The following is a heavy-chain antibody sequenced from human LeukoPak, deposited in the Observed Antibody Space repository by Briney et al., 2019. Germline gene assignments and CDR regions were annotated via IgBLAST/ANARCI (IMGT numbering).Heavy chain of an antibody. Sequence: PGGSLRLSCAASGFTFSSYAMHWVRQAPGKGLEWVAVISYDGSHKYYADSVKGRFTISRDNSKNTLYLQMNSLRAEDTAVYYCARDYYGSGSYLAYWGQGTLVTVSS. CDR2: ISYDGSHK. CDR3: ARDYYGSGSYLAY. V-gene: IGHV3-30*04. J-gene: IGHJ4*02. D-gene: IGHD3-10*01. CDR1: GFTFSSYA.